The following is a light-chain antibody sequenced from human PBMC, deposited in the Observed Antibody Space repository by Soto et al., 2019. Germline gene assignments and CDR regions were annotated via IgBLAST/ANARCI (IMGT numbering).Light chain of an antibody. CDR1: KVISNY. J-gene: IGKJ1*01. Sequence: DIQMTQSPSSLSASVGDRVTITCRASKVISNYLAWYQQKPGKIPNLLIFAASTLQSGVPSRFSGSGSGTDFTLTISSLQPEDVATYYCQMYDSAPTWAFGQGTKVEI. CDR3: QMYDSAPTWA. V-gene: IGKV1-27*01. CDR2: AAS.